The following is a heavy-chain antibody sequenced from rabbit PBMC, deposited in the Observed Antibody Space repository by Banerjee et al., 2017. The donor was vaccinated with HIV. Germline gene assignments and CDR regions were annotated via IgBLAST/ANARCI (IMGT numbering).Heavy chain of an antibody. D-gene: IGHD4-2*01. Sequence: QEQLKESGGDLVKPEGSLTLTCTASGFSFSSSYWLCWVRQAPGKGLEWIACIGAGSTSTYYATWAKGRFTISKTSSTTVTLQMTSLTAADTATYFCARDAGYAGSNLWGQGTLVTVS. CDR1: GFSFSSSYW. CDR3: ARDAGYAGSNL. CDR2: IGAGSTST. V-gene: IGHV1S45*01. J-gene: IGHJ4*01.